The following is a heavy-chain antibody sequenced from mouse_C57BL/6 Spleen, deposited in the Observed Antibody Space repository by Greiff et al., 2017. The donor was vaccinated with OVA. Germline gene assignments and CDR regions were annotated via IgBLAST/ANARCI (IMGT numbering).Heavy chain of an antibody. CDR3: ARKGAYYSNYYAMDY. CDR2: ISYDGSN. CDR1: GYSITSGYY. D-gene: IGHD2-5*01. V-gene: IGHV3-6*01. Sequence: EVKLVESGPGLVKPSQSLSLTCSVTGYSITSGYYWNWIRQFPGNKLEWMGYISYDGSNNYNPSLKNRISITRDTSKNQFFLKLNSVTTEDTATYYCARKGAYYSNYYAMDYWGQGTSVTVSS. J-gene: IGHJ4*01.